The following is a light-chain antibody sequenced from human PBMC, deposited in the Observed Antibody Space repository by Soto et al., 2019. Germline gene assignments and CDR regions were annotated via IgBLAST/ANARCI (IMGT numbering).Light chain of an antibody. V-gene: IGLV3-9*01. CDR3: QVWDSSTVV. CDR1: NIGTKS. Sequence: SYELTQPLSVSVALGQTARITCGGNNIGTKSVNWYQQKPGQAPVLVIYRDNHRPSGIPERFSGSNSGNTATLTIRRAQAGDEADYSCQVWDSSTVVFGGGTKLTVL. J-gene: IGLJ2*01. CDR2: RDN.